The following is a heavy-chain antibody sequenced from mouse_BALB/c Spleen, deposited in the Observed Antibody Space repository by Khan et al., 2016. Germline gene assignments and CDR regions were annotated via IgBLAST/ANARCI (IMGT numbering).Heavy chain of an antibody. CDR3: ERRKVRRCDY. J-gene: IGHJ2*01. Sequence: QVQLQQSGAELAKPGASVKMSCKASGYTCTSYWMHWVKQRPGQGLEWSGYINPSTGYTEYNQKLKDKATLTADKSSSTAYMQLSSLTSEHAAVYYCERRKVRRCDYWGRGTTLSVSS. D-gene: IGHD2-14*01. CDR2: INPSTGYT. V-gene: IGHV1-7*01. CDR1: GYTCTSYW.